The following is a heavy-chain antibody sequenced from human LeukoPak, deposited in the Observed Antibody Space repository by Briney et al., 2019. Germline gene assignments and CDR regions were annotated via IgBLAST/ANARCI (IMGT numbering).Heavy chain of an antibody. D-gene: IGHD6-19*01. CDR2: ISAYNGNT. Sequence: ASVKVSCKASGYTFTCYGISRVRQAPGQGLEWMGLISAYNGNTKYAQKRQGRVTMTTDTSTSTAYMELRSLRSDDTAVYYCARDRYSSGSYYYYGMDVWGQGTTVTVSS. CDR3: ARDRYSSGSYYYYGMDV. V-gene: IGHV1-18*01. J-gene: IGHJ6*02. CDR1: GYTFTCYG.